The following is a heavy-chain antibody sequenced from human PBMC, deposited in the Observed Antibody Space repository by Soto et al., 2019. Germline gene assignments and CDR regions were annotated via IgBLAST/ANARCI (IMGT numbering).Heavy chain of an antibody. D-gene: IGHD3-10*01. Sequence: SETLSLTCAVYGGSFSGYYWSWIRQPPGKGLEWIGEINHSGSTNYNPSLKSRVTISVDTSKNQFSLKLSSVTAADTAVYYCASGEYYYGSGSYYDAFDIWGQGTMVTVSS. J-gene: IGHJ3*02. CDR1: GGSFSGYY. CDR2: INHSGST. V-gene: IGHV4-34*01. CDR3: ASGEYYYGSGSYYDAFDI.